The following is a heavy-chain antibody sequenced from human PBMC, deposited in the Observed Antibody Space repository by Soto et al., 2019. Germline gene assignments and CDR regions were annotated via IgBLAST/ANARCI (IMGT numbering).Heavy chain of an antibody. CDR2: IYYSGST. V-gene: IGHV4-59*01. CDR1: AGSISSYY. Sequence: SQTLSLTYTVSAGSISSYYWSWSRQPPGEGLEWIGYIYYSGSTNYNPSLKSRVTISVDTSKNQFSLKLSSVTAADTAVYYCARSLRQYYYYYYMDVWGKGTTV. CDR3: ARSLRQYYYYYYMDV. D-gene: IGHD3-16*02. J-gene: IGHJ6*03.